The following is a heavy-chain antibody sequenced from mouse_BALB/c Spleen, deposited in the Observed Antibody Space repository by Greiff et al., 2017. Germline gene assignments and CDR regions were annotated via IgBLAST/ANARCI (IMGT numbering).Heavy chain of an antibody. J-gene: IGHJ2*01. Sequence: EVHLVESGGGLVKPGGSLKLSCAASGFTFSSYAMSWVRQSPEKRLEWVAEISSGGSYTYYPDTVTGRFTISRDNAKNTLYLEMSSLRSEDTAMYYCARRTTATYFDYWGQGTTLTVSS. CDR1: GFTFSSYA. CDR3: ARRTTATYFDY. D-gene: IGHD1-2*01. V-gene: IGHV5-9-4*01. CDR2: ISSGGSYT.